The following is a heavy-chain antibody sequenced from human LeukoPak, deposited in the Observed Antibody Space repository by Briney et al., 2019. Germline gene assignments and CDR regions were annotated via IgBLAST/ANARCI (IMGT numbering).Heavy chain of an antibody. CDR1: GFTFSSYW. D-gene: IGHD6-19*01. CDR3: AKDRSGGGWHYFDY. V-gene: IGHV3-7*05. CDR2: IKQDGSEK. Sequence: GGSLRLSCAASGFTFSSYWMSWVRQAPGKGLEWVASIKQDGSEKYYVDSVTGRFTISRDNAKNSLYLQMNSLRVEDTAIYYCAKDRSGGGWHYFDYWGQGTLVTVSS. J-gene: IGHJ4*02.